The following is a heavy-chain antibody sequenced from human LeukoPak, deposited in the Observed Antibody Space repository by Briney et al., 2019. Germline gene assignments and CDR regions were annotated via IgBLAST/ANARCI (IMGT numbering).Heavy chain of an antibody. Sequence: SQTLSLTCTVSGGSISSGGYYWSWIRQHPGKGLEWIGYIYYSGSTYYNPSLKSRVTISVDTSKNQFSLKLSSVTAADTAVYYCARGRRWIGYSGYADSGPAHHARGMDVWGQGTTVTVSS. CDR2: IYYSGST. J-gene: IGHJ6*02. D-gene: IGHD5-12*01. CDR3: ARGRRWIGYSGYADSGPAHHARGMDV. V-gene: IGHV4-31*03. CDR1: GGSISSGGYY.